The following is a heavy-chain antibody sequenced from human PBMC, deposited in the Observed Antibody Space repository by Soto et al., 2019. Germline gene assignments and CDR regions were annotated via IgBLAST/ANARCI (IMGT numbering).Heavy chain of an antibody. CDR3: ARDNGNYGMDV. CDR2: IWYDGSNR. Sequence: PGGSLRLSCAASGFTFSSYGMHWVRQAPGKGLEWVAVIWYDGSNRYYADTVKGRFTISRDNSKNTLYLQMNSLRAEDTAVYYCARDNGNYGMDVWGQGTTVTVSS. J-gene: IGHJ6*02. V-gene: IGHV3-33*01. D-gene: IGHD1-1*01. CDR1: GFTFSSYG.